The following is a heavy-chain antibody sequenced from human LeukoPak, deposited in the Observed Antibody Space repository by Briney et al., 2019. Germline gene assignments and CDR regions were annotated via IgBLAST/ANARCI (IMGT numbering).Heavy chain of an antibody. CDR3: AKSGLGATTGASDY. CDR2: ISGSGTTI. D-gene: IGHD1-26*01. J-gene: IGHJ4*02. CDR1: GFTFSYYY. V-gene: IGHV3-11*04. Sequence: GSLRLSCAASGFTFSYYYMSWILQAPGKGLEWVSYISGSGTTIYYADSVKGRFTISRDNAKNSLYLQMNSLRAEDTAVYYCAKSGLGATTGASDYWGQGTLVTVSS.